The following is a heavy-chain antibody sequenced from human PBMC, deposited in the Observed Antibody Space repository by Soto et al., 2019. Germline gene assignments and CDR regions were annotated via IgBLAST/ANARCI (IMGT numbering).Heavy chain of an antibody. CDR3: ARHKILERVIDY. D-gene: IGHD3-3*01. Sequence: SETLSLTCTVSGDSISSNNYYWGWIRQPPGKGLEWIGNIYYRGSSYYIPSLQSRVIMSVDTSKNQFSLKLSSVSAADTAVYYCARHKILERVIDYWGQGTQVTVSS. J-gene: IGHJ4*02. V-gene: IGHV4-39*01. CDR2: IYYRGSS. CDR1: GDSISSNNYY.